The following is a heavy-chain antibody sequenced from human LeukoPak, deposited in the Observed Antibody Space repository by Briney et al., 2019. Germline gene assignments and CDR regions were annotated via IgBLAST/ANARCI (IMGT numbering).Heavy chain of an antibody. CDR3: ARVLGPYYFDY. V-gene: IGHV1-46*02. J-gene: IGHJ4*02. Sequence: ASVKVSCKASGYTFNRNAINWVRQAPGQGLEWMGIINPSGGSTSYAQKFQGRVTMTRDTSTSTVYMELSSLRSEDTAVYYCARVLGPYYFDYWGQGTLVTVSS. CDR1: GYTFNRNA. CDR2: INPSGGST. D-gene: IGHD1-26*01.